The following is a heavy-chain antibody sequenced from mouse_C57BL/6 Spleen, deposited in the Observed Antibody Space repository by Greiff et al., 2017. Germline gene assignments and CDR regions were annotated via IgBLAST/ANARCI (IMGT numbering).Heavy chain of an antibody. CDR1: GYTFTSYG. D-gene: IGHD2-1*01. CDR3: AREPGGNPYAMDY. V-gene: IGHV1-81*01. Sequence: QVHVKQSGAELARPGASVKLSCKASGYTFTSYGISWVKQRTGQGLEWIGEIYPRSGNTYYNEKFKGKATLTADKSSSTAYMELRSLTSEDSAVYFCAREPGGNPYAMDYWGQGTSVTVSS. J-gene: IGHJ4*01. CDR2: IYPRSGNT.